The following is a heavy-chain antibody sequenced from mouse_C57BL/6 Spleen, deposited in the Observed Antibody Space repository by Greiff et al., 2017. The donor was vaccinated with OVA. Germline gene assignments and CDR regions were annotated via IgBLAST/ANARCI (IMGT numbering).Heavy chain of an antibody. Sequence: QVQLQQPGAELVRPGSSVKLSCKASGYTFTSYWMHWVKQRPIQGLEWIGNIDPSDSETHSNQKFKDKATLTVDKSSSTAYMQLSSLTSEDSAVYYCARDYGSSPGYWGQGTTLTVSS. V-gene: IGHV1-52*01. D-gene: IGHD1-1*01. CDR1: GYTFTSYW. CDR2: IDPSDSET. J-gene: IGHJ2*01. CDR3: ARDYGSSPGY.